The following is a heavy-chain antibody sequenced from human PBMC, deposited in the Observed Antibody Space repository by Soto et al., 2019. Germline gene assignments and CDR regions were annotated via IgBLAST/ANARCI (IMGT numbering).Heavy chain of an antibody. Sequence: GGSLRLSCAAFGFTFSSCGMHWVRQAPGKGLEWVAVIWYDGSNKYYADSVKGRFTISRDNSKNTLYLQMNSLRAEDKAVYYCARATPLTDNWGQGTLVNVSS. J-gene: IGHJ4*02. V-gene: IGHV3-33*01. CDR3: ARATPLTDN. CDR2: IWYDGSNK. CDR1: GFTFSSCG.